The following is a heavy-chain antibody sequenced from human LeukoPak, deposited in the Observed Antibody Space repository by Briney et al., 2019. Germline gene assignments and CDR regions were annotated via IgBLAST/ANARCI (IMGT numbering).Heavy chain of an antibody. V-gene: IGHV3-9*01. CDR3: AKDIKRGAATIRDSYYFDY. Sequence: GGSLRLSCAASGFTFGDYAMHWVRHAPGKGLEWVSGISWHSGGIGYADSVKGRFTISRDNAKNSLYLQMNSLRAEDTALYYCAKDIKRGAATIRDSYYFDYWGQGTLVTVSS. CDR1: GFTFGDYA. D-gene: IGHD6-25*01. J-gene: IGHJ4*02. CDR2: ISWHSGGI.